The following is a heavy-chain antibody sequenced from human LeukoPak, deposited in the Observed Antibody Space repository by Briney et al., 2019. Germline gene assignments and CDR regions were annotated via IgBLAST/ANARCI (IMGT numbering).Heavy chain of an antibody. Sequence: GGSLRLSCAASGFPVSSNYMSWVRQAPGKGLEWVSVFYIDGSTYYADSVKGRFTISRDNSKNTLYLQMNSLRADDTAVYYCAKGREQPWNFDYWGQGTLVTVSS. V-gene: IGHV3-53*01. CDR2: FYIDGST. CDR3: AKGREQPWNFDY. J-gene: IGHJ4*02. CDR1: GFPVSSNY. D-gene: IGHD5-18*01.